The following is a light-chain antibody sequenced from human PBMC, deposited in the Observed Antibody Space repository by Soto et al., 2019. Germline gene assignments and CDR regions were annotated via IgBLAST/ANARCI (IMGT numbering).Light chain of an antibody. J-gene: IGKJ1*01. V-gene: IGKV1-5*03. CDR2: KAS. CDR1: QTISNA. Sequence: DIQVSQSPSTLSASVGDRVTITCRISQTISNALAWFQQKPGKAPKLLIYKASTLEGGVPSRFNASGSGTEFTLSISSLQPDDFATYYSQQYNEFSKTFGQGTKVEI. CDR3: QQYNEFSKT.